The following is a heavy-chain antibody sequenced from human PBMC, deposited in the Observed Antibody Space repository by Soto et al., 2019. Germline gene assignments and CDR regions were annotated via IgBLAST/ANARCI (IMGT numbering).Heavy chain of an antibody. J-gene: IGHJ4*02. D-gene: IGHD3-9*01. CDR3: ARGPSFFDSPVDYFDY. CDR1: GGTFSSYA. Sequence: QVQLVQSGAEVKKPGSSVKVSCKASGGTFSSYAISWVRQAPGQGLEWMGGIIPIFGTANYAQKFQGRVTMTADEPTSTAYMELSSLRSEDTAVYYCARGPSFFDSPVDYFDYWGQGTLVTVSS. V-gene: IGHV1-69*01. CDR2: IIPIFGTA.